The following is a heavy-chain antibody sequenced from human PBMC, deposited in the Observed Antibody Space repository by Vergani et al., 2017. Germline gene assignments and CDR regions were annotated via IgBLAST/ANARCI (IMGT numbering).Heavy chain of an antibody. CDR2: ISGSGHTK. V-gene: IGHV3-11*04. CDR3: ARELVPATLLLLAY. CDR1: GFTFSDYY. Sequence: QVQLVESGGGLVKPGGSLRLSCAASGFTFSDYYMTWIRQAPGKGLEWISYISGSGHTKYYAYSVEGRFAISRDNAKNTLYLQMSKLRVGDTAVYYCARELVPATLLLLAYWGQGTLISVSS. D-gene: IGHD2-8*02. J-gene: IGHJ4*02.